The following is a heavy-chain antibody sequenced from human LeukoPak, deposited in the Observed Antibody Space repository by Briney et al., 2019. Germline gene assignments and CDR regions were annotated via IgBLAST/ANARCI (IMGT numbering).Heavy chain of an antibody. CDR1: GFTVSSSY. J-gene: IGHJ5*02. CDR2: IYSGGGT. Sequence: PGGSLRLSCAASGFTVSSSYMTWVRQAPGKGLEWVSVIYSGGGTYYADSVKGRFTISRDNSKNTLYLQMNSLRAEDTAVYYCARAAQPGFDPWGQGTLVTVSS. CDR3: ARAAQPGFDP. D-gene: IGHD1-14*01. V-gene: IGHV3-53*01.